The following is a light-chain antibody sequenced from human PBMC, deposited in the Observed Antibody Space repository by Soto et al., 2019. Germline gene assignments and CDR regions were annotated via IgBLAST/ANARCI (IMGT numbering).Light chain of an antibody. CDR3: CSYAGSSTFWV. V-gene: IGLV2-23*01. Sequence: QSALTQPASVSGSPGQSITMSCTGTSSDVGSHNLVSWYQQHPGKAPKLMIYEGSKRPSGVSNRFSGSKSGNTASLTISGLQAEDEADYYCCSYAGSSTFWVFGGGTKLTVL. CDR2: EGS. J-gene: IGLJ3*02. CDR1: SSDVGSHNL.